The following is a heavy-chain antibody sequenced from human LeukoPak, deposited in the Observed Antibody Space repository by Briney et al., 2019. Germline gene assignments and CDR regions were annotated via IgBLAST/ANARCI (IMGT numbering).Heavy chain of an antibody. J-gene: IGHJ4*02. Sequence: GESLRLSCAASGFTFSSYAMSWVRQAPGKGLEWVSAISGSGDSTYYADSVKGRFTISRDNSKNTLYLQMNSLRAEDTAVYYCAREAKYSYGEYWGQGTLVTVSS. CDR3: AREAKYSYGEY. CDR2: ISGSGDST. CDR1: GFTFSSYA. D-gene: IGHD5-18*01. V-gene: IGHV3-23*01.